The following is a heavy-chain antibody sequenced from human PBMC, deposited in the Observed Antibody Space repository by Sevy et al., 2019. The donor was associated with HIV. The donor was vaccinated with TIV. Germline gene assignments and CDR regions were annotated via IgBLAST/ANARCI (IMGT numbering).Heavy chain of an antibody. V-gene: IGHV3-21*06. D-gene: IGHD2-15*01. J-gene: IGHJ6*02. CDR2: ISTSSTYI. Sequence: PGGSLRLSCAASGFIFSGYNMHWVRQAPGKGLEWVSSISTSSTYIYQADSVKGRFTISRDNAQNSVYLQMNSLRVEDTALYYCARGSCIGGSCHTGYHGMDVWGQGTTVTVSS. CDR1: GFIFSGYN. CDR3: ARGSCIGGSCHTGYHGMDV.